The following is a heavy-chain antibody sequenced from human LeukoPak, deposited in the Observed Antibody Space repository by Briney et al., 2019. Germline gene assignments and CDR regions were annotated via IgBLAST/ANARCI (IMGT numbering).Heavy chain of an antibody. CDR3: AKGGVSGTYYFDF. J-gene: IGHJ4*02. D-gene: IGHD1-26*01. CDR2: IRFDGSNK. Sequence: PGGSLRLSCAASGFTLNNYAIHWVRQAPGKGLEWVTFIRFDGSNKYYADSVKGRFTISRDISKNTLYLQMNSLRAEDTAVYYCAKGGVSGTYYFDFWGQGTLVTVSS. V-gene: IGHV3-30*02. CDR1: GFTLNNYA.